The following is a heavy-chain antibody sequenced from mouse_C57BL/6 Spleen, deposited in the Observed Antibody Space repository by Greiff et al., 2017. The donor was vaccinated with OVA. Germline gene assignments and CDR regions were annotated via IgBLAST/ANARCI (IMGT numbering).Heavy chain of an antibody. D-gene: IGHD2-5*01. Sequence: QVQLQQPGAELVRPGSSVKLSCKASGYTFTSYWMDWVKLRPGQGLEWIGNIYPSDSETHYNQKFKDKATLTVDKSSSTAYMQLSSLTSEDSAVYYCAREAYYSNHRGFAYWGQGTLVTVSA. CDR1: GYTFTSYW. CDR3: AREAYYSNHRGFAY. J-gene: IGHJ3*01. CDR2: IYPSDSET. V-gene: IGHV1-61*01.